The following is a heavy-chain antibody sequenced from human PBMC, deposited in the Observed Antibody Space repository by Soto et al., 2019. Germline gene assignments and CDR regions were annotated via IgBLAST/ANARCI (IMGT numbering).Heavy chain of an antibody. J-gene: IGHJ4*02. CDR2: ISYDGYNK. Sequence: QVPLVESGGGVVQPGRSLRLSCAASGFTFSNYGMHWVRQAPGKGLEWVALISYDGYNKYYADSVKGRFTISRDSSKSTLYLQMDSLKAEDTAVYYCAKDPANVEIHGAFDYWGQGTLVTVSS. CDR3: AKDPANVEIHGAFDY. V-gene: IGHV3-30*18. CDR1: GFTFSNYG. D-gene: IGHD4-17*01.